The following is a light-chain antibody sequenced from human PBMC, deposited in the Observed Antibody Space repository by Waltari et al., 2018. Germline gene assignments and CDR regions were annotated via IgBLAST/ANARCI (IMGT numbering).Light chain of an antibody. J-gene: IGLJ3*02. CDR3: CSYAGNYVWV. Sequence: QSALTQSAAVSGSPGQSVTISCTGASSDIGRYDIVSWYQQHPGHAPKLVISDVSKRPSGVSDRFSGSKSGDTASLTISGLQFEDEADYYCCSYAGNYVWVFGGGTRLTVL. CDR1: SSDIGRYDI. CDR2: DVS. V-gene: IGLV2-23*02.